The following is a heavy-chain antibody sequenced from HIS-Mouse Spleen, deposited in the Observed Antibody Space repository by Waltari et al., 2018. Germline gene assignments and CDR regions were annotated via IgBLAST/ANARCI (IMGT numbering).Heavy chain of an antibody. CDR3: TPEAAAPRL. D-gene: IGHD6-13*01. J-gene: IGHJ4*02. CDR2: IKSKTDGGTT. CDR1: GFTFSNAW. Sequence: EVQLVESGGGLVKPGGSLRLSCAASGFTFSNAWMSWVRQAPGKGGGWVARIKSKTDGGTTDYAAPVKGRFTISRDDSKNTLYLQMNSLKTEDTAVYYCTPEAAAPRLWGQGTLVTVSS. V-gene: IGHV3-15*01.